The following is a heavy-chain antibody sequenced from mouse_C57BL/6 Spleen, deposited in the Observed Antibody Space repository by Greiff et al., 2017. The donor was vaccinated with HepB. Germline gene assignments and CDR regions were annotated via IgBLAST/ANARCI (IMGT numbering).Heavy chain of an antibody. V-gene: IGHV3-6*01. CDR2: ISYDGSN. J-gene: IGHJ2*01. CDR3: ASGGYFDY. Sequence: VQLQQSGPGLVKPSQSLSLTCSVTGYSITSGYYWNWIRQFPGNKLEWMGYISYDGSNKYNPSLKNRISITRDTSKNQFFLKLNSVTTEDTATYYCASGGYFDYWGQGTTLTVSS. CDR1: GYSITSGYY. D-gene: IGHD1-1*02.